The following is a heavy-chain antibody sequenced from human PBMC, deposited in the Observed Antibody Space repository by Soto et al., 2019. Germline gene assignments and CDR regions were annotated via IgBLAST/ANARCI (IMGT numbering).Heavy chain of an antibody. D-gene: IGHD3-10*01. Sequence: QVQLVQSGAEVKKPGASVKVSCKASGYTFTGYYMHWVRQAPGQGLEWMGWINPNSGGTNYAQKFQGWVTMTRDTSISTAYMELSRLRSDDTAVYYCARGGDYYYGSGSYYCYWGQGTLVTVSS. CDR1: GYTFTGYY. CDR3: ARGGDYYYGSGSYYCY. V-gene: IGHV1-2*04. CDR2: INPNSGGT. J-gene: IGHJ4*02.